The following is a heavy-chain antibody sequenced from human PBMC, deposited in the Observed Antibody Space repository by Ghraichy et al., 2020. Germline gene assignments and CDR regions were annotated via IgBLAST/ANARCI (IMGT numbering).Heavy chain of an antibody. CDR3: ARDPNVAVAGPHYFDN. J-gene: IGHJ4*02. V-gene: IGHV1-18*01. Sequence: ASGKVSCKASGYIFTSYGITWVRQAPGQGLEWMGWISAYNGNTNYVQKLQDRVTMTTDTSTSTAYMELRSLRSDDTAVYYCARDPNVAVAGPHYFDNWGQGTLVTVSS. CDR1: GYIFTSYG. CDR2: ISAYNGNT. D-gene: IGHD6-19*01.